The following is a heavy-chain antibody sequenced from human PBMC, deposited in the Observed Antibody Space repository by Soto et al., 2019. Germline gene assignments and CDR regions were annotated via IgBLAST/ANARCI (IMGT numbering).Heavy chain of an antibody. CDR3: AKGPGYSFGYSVYYYYYGMDV. CDR1: GGSLSGIY. J-gene: IGHJ6*02. V-gene: IGHV4-34*01. CDR2: VNHSGST. Sequence: SETLSLTCVVYGGSLSGIYWAWVRQPPGKGLEWIGEVNHSGSTNYSPSLESRITISLDTSNNQFSLKLSSVTAADTAVYYCAKGPGYSFGYSVYYYYYGMDVWGQGTTVTVSS. D-gene: IGHD5-18*01.